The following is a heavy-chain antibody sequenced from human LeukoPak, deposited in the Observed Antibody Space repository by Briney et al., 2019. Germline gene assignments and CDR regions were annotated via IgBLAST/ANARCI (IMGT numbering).Heavy chain of an antibody. Sequence: GGSLRLSCAASGFTFSRYWVHWVRQAPRKGLEWVANIKEDGSAKYYVDSVEGRFTISRDNSKNTVYLEMNSLRVEDTAVYSCAKLAAIGRNYFDYWGQGTLLTVSS. CDR3: AKLAAIGRNYFDY. CDR1: GFTFSRYW. D-gene: IGHD6-13*01. V-gene: IGHV3-7*01. J-gene: IGHJ4*02. CDR2: IKEDGSAK.